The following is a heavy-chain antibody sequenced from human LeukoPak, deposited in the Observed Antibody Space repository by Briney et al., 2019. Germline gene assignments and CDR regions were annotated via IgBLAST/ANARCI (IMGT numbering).Heavy chain of an antibody. J-gene: IGHJ4*02. D-gene: IGHD4-17*01. CDR2: IYYSGST. CDR3: ARVLGYGDAPFDY. Sequence: ASETLSLTCTVSGGSISSSSYYWGWIRQPPGKGLEWIGSIYYSGSTYYNPSLKSRVTISVDTSKNQFSLKLSSVTAADTAVYYCARVLGYGDAPFDYWGQGTLVTVSS. V-gene: IGHV4-39*07. CDR1: GGSISSSSYY.